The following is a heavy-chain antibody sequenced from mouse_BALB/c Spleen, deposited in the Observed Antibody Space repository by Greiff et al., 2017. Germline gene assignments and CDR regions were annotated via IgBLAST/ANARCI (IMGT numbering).Heavy chain of an antibody. V-gene: IGHV14-3*02. CDR3: ARREGNYFFYAMDY. D-gene: IGHD2-1*01. Sequence: EVKLMESGAELVKPGASVKLSCTASGFNIKDTYMHWVKQRPEQGLEWIGRIDPANGNTKYDPKFQGKATITADTSSNTAYLQLSSLTSEDTAVYYCARREGNYFFYAMDYWGQGTSVTVSS. J-gene: IGHJ4*01. CDR2: IDPANGNT. CDR1: GFNIKDTY.